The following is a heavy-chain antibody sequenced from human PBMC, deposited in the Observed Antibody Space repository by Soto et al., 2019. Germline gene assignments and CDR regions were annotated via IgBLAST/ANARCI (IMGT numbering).Heavy chain of an antibody. CDR1: GFTFSSYA. Sequence: EVQLLESGGGLVQPGGSLRLSCAASGFTFSSYAMSWVRQAPGKGLEWVSAISRSGGSTYYADSVKGRFTISRDNAKNTLYLQMNSLRAEDTAVYYCANLFYYFHGEEYDPWGQGTLVTVSS. J-gene: IGHJ5*02. D-gene: IGHD3-10*01. CDR3: ANLFYYFHGEEYDP. CDR2: ISRSGGST. V-gene: IGHV3-23*01.